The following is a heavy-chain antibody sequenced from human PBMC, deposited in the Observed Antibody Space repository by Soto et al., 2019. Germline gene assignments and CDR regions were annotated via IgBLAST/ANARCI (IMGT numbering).Heavy chain of an antibody. V-gene: IGHV3-7*01. Sequence: EVQLVESGGGLVQPGGSLRLSCAGSGFIFGNFWMTWVRQAPGKGLEWVANIKQDGSEKYYVDSVKGRFTISRDNVKNSLYLQMNSLRSEDTAVYYCARGTGGATSSDKDQFDYWGQGTLVPVSS. D-gene: IGHD1-26*01. CDR1: GFIFGNFW. CDR3: ARGTGGATSSDKDQFDY. CDR2: IKQDGSEK. J-gene: IGHJ4*02.